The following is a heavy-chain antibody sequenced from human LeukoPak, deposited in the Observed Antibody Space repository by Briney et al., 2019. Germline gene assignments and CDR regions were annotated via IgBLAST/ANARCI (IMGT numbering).Heavy chain of an antibody. J-gene: IGHJ4*02. V-gene: IGHV4-4*07. CDR3: ARYMSGNYPFDY. CDR2: IYYSGSS. D-gene: IGHD1-26*01. CDR1: GGSISRYY. Sequence: PSETLSLTCSVSGGSISRYYWGWIRQPAGKGLEWIGRIYYSGSSDYSPSLESRVTMSVDTSKNQLSLRLSSVTAADTAVYYCARYMSGNYPFDYWGQGTLVTVSS.